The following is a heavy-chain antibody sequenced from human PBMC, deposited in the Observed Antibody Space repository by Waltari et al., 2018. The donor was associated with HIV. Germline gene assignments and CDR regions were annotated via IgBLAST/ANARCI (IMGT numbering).Heavy chain of an antibody. V-gene: IGHV3-30*01. J-gene: IGHJ6*03. CDR3: ARDPDYYYYYMDV. CDR1: GFTFSNYA. Sequence: QVQLVESGGGVVQPGRSLRLSCAASGFTFSNYAMPWVRQAPGKGLQWVTVISYDGSDKYYADSVKGRFTISRDNSKNTLYLQMNSLRAEDTAVYYCARDPDYYYYYMDVWGKGTTVTVSS. CDR2: ISYDGSDK.